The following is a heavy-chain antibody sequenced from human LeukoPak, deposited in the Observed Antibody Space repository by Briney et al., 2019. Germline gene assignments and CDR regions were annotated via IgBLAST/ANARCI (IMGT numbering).Heavy chain of an antibody. CDR2: ISSSSTTI. CDR3: ARVLGVVRDWYFDL. J-gene: IGHJ2*01. V-gene: IGHV3-48*01. D-gene: IGHD3-3*01. CDR1: GFTLSSYY. Sequence: GGSLRLSCAATGFTLSSYYMNWVRQAPGKGLEWVSYISSSSTTIYYADSVKGRFTISRDNAQNSLYLQMNSLRAEDTALYYCARVLGVVRDWYFDLWGRGTLVTVSS.